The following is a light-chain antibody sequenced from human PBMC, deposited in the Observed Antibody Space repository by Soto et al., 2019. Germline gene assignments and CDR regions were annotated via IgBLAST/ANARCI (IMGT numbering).Light chain of an antibody. CDR1: HSVSSK. CDR2: GAS. Sequence: EILIPQSPATLSVSPGERATLSCRPLHSVSSKLAWYQQKPGQSPMLLIHGASTRATGIPARFGGSGSGTEFTLTICSLQSEDFAVYYCHQYNNLPLTFGGGTKVDIK. V-gene: IGKV3-15*01. J-gene: IGKJ4*01. CDR3: HQYNNLPLT.